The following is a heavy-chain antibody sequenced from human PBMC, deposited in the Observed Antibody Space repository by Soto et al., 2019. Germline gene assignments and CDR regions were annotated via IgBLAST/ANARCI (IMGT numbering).Heavy chain of an antibody. Sequence: SVKVSCKTSGFFFSTSAVHWVRQSREQRVAWLDWLVEGTGATHYSPLLQDRLTISTDMSTATTYLKLSNLRSDDTAIYFCAPTRLSGFSLWGRGTMVTVSS. CDR2: LVEGTGAT. CDR1: GFFFSTSA. D-gene: IGHD6-19*01. CDR3: APTRLSGFSL. V-gene: IGHV1-58*01. J-gene: IGHJ1*01.